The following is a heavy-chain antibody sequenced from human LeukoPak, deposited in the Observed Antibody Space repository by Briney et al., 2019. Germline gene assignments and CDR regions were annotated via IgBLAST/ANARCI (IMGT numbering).Heavy chain of an antibody. D-gene: IGHD2-15*01. CDR2: IYYSGST. CDR1: GGSISSSSYY. J-gene: IGHJ4*02. CDR3: ARHAGYCSGGSCYSVYFDY. Sequence: SETLSLTXTVSGGSISSSSYYWGWIRQPPGKGLEWIGSIYYSGSTYYNPSLKSRVTISVDTSKNQFSLKLSSVTAADTAVYYCARHAGYCSGGSCYSVYFDYWGQGTLVTVSS. V-gene: IGHV4-39*01.